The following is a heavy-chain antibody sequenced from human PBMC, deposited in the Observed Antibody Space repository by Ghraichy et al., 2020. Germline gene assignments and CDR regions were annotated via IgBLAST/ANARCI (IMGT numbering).Heavy chain of an antibody. CDR2: MNPNSGNT. V-gene: IGHV1-8*03. J-gene: IGHJ6*02. D-gene: IGHD2-15*01. CDR1: GYTFTSYD. Sequence: ASVKVSCKASGYTFTSYDINWVRQATGQGLEWMGWMNPNSGNTGYAQKFQGRVTITRNTSISTAYMELSSLRSEDTAVYYCAREEGYCSGGSCYPYYYGMDVWGQGTTVTVSS. CDR3: AREEGYCSGGSCYPYYYGMDV.